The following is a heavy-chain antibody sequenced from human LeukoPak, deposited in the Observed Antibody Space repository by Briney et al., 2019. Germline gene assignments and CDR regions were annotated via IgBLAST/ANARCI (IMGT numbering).Heavy chain of an antibody. Sequence: GGSLRLSCAASGFTFSDYYMNWIRQAPGKGLEWVSYISSSGSTIYYADSVKGRFTISRDNAKNSLYLQMNSLRTEDTAFYYCAKDRSRSYCSFDSWGQGTLVTVSS. J-gene: IGHJ4*02. CDR2: ISSSGSTI. V-gene: IGHV3-11*01. D-gene: IGHD6-19*01. CDR3: AKDRSRSYCSFDS. CDR1: GFTFSDYY.